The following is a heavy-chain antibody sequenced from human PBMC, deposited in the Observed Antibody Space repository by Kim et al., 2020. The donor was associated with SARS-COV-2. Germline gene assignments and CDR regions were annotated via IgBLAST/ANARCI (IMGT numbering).Heavy chain of an antibody. Sequence: DSVKGRFTISRDNSKNTLYLQMNSLRAEDTAVYYCARGGSSGSYSSFDYWGQGTLVTVSS. CDR3: ARGGSSGSYSSFDY. J-gene: IGHJ4*02. D-gene: IGHD3-22*01. V-gene: IGHV3-30*07.